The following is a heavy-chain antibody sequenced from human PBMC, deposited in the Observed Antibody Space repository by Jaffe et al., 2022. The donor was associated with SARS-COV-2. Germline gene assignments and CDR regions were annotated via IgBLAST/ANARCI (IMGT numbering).Heavy chain of an antibody. CDR2: VSSSGSTI. V-gene: IGHV3-48*01. Sequence: EVQLVESGGGLVQPGGSLRLSCAAPGFTFSSYSMNWVRQAPGKGLEWVSYVSSSGSTIYYADSVKGRFTISRDNAKNSLYLQMNSLRAEDTAVYYCASQYTTCWYESWGQGTLVTVAS. CDR1: GFTFSSYS. CDR3: ASQYTTCWYES. D-gene: IGHD2-2*01. J-gene: IGHJ5*01.